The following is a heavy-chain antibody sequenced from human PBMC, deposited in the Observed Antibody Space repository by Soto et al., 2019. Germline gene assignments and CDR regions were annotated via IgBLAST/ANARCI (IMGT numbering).Heavy chain of an antibody. CDR3: ATDSGGPPLNRFDP. D-gene: IGHD3-16*01. Sequence: PSETLSLTCTVSGGSLREFGHFWTWIRQRPGRGLEWIGYSTYTGVTYYSPSLQSRISTSVDTSKNQFSLTLNSVTAADTAVYYCATDSGGPPLNRFDPWGHGTLVTVSS. J-gene: IGHJ5*02. CDR1: GGSLREFGHF. CDR2: STYTGVT. V-gene: IGHV4-31*03.